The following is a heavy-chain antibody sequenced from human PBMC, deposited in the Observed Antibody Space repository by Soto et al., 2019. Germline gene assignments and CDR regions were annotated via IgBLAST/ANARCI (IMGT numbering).Heavy chain of an antibody. V-gene: IGHV3-23*01. CDR3: AKGLWFGGYYYYGMDV. CDR1: GFTFSSYA. D-gene: IGHD3-10*01. J-gene: IGHJ6*02. CDR2: ISGSGGST. Sequence: GGSLRLSCAASGFTFSSYAMSWVRQAPGKGLEWVSAISGSGGSTYYADSVKGRFTISRDNSKNTLYLQMNSLRAEDTAVYYCAKGLWFGGYYYYGMDVWGQGTTVTVS.